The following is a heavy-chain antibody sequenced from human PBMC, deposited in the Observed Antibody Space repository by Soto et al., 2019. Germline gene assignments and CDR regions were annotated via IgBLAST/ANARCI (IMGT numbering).Heavy chain of an antibody. V-gene: IGHV1-69*02. CDR2: IIPILGIA. Sequence: SVKVSCKASGGTFSSYTISWVRQAPGQGLEWMGRIIPILGIANYAQKFQGRVTITADKSTSTAYMELSSLRSEDTAVYYCASRSRPGGIAFDYWGPGTLVTVSS. D-gene: IGHD3-16*01. CDR3: ASRSRPGGIAFDY. CDR1: GGTFSSYT. J-gene: IGHJ4*02.